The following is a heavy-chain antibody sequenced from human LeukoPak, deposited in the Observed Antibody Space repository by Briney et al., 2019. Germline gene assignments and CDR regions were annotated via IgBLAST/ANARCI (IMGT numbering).Heavy chain of an antibody. D-gene: IGHD3-9*01. CDR1: GGSISSYY. J-gene: IGHJ6*02. CDR2: IYYSGST. CDR3: AGIILTGYSHPYGMDV. V-gene: IGHV4-59*01. Sequence: SETLSLTCTVSGGSISSYYWSWIRQPPGKGLEWTGYIYYSGSTNYNPSLKSRVTISVDTSKNQFSLKLSSVTAADTAVYYCAGIILTGYSHPYGMDVWGQGTTVTASS.